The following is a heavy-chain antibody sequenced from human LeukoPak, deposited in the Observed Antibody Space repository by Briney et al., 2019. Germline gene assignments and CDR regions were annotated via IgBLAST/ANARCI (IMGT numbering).Heavy chain of an antibody. Sequence: ASVKVSCKASGGTFSSYAISWVRQAPGQGLEWMGGIIPIFGTANYAQEFQGRVTITTDESTSTAYMELSSLRSEDTAVYYCAREYSSGWSSFDYWGQGTLVTVSS. D-gene: IGHD6-19*01. J-gene: IGHJ4*02. CDR2: IIPIFGTA. CDR3: AREYSSGWSSFDY. CDR1: GGTFSSYA. V-gene: IGHV1-69*05.